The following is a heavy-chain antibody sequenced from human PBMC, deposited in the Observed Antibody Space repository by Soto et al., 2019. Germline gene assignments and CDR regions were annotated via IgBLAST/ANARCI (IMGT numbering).Heavy chain of an antibody. D-gene: IGHD2-15*01. CDR3: ARHQDCSGGSCYSGYYYYGMDV. Sequence: GESLKISCKGSGYTFTNNWVGWVSQMPGKGLEWMGIIYPGDSDTRYSPSFQGQVTISADKSISTAYLQWSSLKASDTAMYYCARHQDCSGGSCYSGYYYYGMDVWGQGTTVTVSS. CDR2: IYPGDSDT. CDR1: GYTFTNNW. J-gene: IGHJ6*02. V-gene: IGHV5-51*01.